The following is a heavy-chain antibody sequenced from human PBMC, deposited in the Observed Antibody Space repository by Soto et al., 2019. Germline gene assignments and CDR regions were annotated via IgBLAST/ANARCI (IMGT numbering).Heavy chain of an antibody. CDR1: GGSVSVGGYY. CDR2: IDYSGST. V-gene: IGHV4-31*03. D-gene: IGHD5-12*01. J-gene: IGHJ4*02. CDR3: GRDRSGYSIGRARQFDY. Sequence: SETLSLTCSVSGGSVSVGGYYWTWIRQLPGKGLEWIGNIDYSGSTSYNPSLKSRLTISVDTSKNQFSLSLTSVTAADTASYCSGRDRSGYSIGRARQFDYWGQGTLVTVSS.